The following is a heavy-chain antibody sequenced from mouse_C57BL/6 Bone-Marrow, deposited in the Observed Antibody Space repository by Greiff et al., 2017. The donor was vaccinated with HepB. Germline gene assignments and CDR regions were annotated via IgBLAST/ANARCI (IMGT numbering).Heavy chain of an antibody. J-gene: IGHJ3*01. CDR3: ARREGLSNWFAY. V-gene: IGHV1-52*01. CDR1: GYTFTSYW. Sequence: VQLQQPGAELVRPGSSVKLSCKASGYTFTSYWMHWVKQRPIQGLEWIGNIDPSDSETNYNQKFKDKATLTVDKSSSTAYMQLSSLTSEDSAVYYCARREGLSNWFAYWGQGTLVTVSA. CDR2: IDPSDSET. D-gene: IGHD2-5*01.